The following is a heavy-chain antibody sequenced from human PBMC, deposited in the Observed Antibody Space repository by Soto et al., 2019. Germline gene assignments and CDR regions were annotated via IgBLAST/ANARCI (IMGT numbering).Heavy chain of an antibody. Sequence: HPGGSLRLACAASGFTFSSYGMHWVRQAPGKGLEWVAVIWYDGSNKYYADSVKGRFTISRDNSKNTLYLQMNSLRAEDTAVYYCARDRSRAHCSGGSCYFRVRNWFDPWGQRTLVTVSS. J-gene: IGHJ5*02. V-gene: IGHV3-33*01. CDR2: IWYDGSNK. CDR1: GFTFSSYG. CDR3: ARDRSRAHCSGGSCYFRVRNWFDP. D-gene: IGHD2-15*01.